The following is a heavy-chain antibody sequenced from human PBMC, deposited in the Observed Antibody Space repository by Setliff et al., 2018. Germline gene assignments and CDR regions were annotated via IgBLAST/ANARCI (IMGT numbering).Heavy chain of an antibody. CDR2: INPNSGGT. V-gene: IGHV1-2*02. CDR3: ARAPLESGYNYGQGHYFDY. D-gene: IGHD5-18*01. J-gene: IGHJ4*02. Sequence: ASVKVSCKASGYTFTGYYMHWVRQAPGQGLEWMGWINPNSGGTNYAQKFQGRVTMTRDTSISTAYMELSRLRSDDTAVYYCARAPLESGYNYGQGHYFDYWGQGTLVTVSS. CDR1: GYTFTGYY.